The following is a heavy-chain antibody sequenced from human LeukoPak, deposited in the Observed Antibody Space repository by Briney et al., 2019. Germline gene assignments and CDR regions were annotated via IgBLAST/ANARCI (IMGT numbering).Heavy chain of an antibody. Sequence: QPGGSLRLSCAASGFTFSSYWMHWVRQAPGKGLVWVSRVNSDGSGTYYADSVKGRFTISRDNAKNTLYLQMNSLRAEDTAVYYCASPLFYYDSSGPGYWGQGTLVTVSS. CDR2: VNSDGSGT. V-gene: IGHV3-74*01. CDR1: GFTFSSYW. D-gene: IGHD3-22*01. J-gene: IGHJ4*02. CDR3: ASPLFYYDSSGPGY.